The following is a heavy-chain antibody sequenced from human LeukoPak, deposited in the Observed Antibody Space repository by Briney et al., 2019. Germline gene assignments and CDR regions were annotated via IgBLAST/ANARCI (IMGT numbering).Heavy chain of an antibody. D-gene: IGHD4-11*01. Sequence: ASVKVSCKASGYTFTSYDINWVRQATGQGLEWMGWMNPNSGNTGYAQKLQGRVTMTRNTSISTAYMELSSLRSEDTAVYYCARAAMYSNYAGYYYYYYMDVWGKGTTVTVSS. CDR1: GYTFTSYD. V-gene: IGHV1-8*01. J-gene: IGHJ6*03. CDR3: ARAAMYSNYAGYYYYYYMDV. CDR2: MNPNSGNT.